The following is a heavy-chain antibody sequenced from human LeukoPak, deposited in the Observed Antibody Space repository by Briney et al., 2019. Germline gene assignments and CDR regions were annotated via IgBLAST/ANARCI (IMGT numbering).Heavy chain of an antibody. CDR2: IYYSGST. CDR1: GGSISSYY. J-gene: IGHJ3*02. Sequence: SETLSLTCTVSGGSISSYYCSWIRQPPGKGMEWIGYIYYSGSTNYNPSLKSRVTISIDTAKNQFSLKLSSVTAADTAVYYCARHGYSYGSPHEGFDIWGQGTMVTVSS. D-gene: IGHD5-18*01. CDR3: ARHGYSYGSPHEGFDI. V-gene: IGHV4-59*08.